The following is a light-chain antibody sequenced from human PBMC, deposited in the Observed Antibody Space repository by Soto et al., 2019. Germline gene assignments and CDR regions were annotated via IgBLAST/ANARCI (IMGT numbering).Light chain of an antibody. CDR3: SSYSGSSTRVV. Sequence: QSALTQPASVSGSPGQSIAISCTGTSGDVGYNYVSLYQHHPGEAPKLMIYDVSSRPSGVSSRFSGSKSGNTASLTISGLQAEDEADYYCSSYSGSSTRVVFGGGTKLTVL. CDR2: DVS. J-gene: IGLJ2*01. CDR1: SGDVGYNY. V-gene: IGLV2-14*03.